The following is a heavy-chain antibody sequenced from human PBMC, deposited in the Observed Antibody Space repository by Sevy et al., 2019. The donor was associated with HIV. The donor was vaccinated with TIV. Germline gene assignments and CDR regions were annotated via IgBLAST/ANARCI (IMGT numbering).Heavy chain of an antibody. Sequence: GGSLRLSCAVSGFTFSNYWMSWVRQAPGKGLECVANINQAGGEKYYLDSVKGRFFVARDNAKNSLYLQMDSLRAEDTAAYYCAREQITGAKSDYFEYWVQGTLVTVSS. CDR2: INQAGGEK. CDR1: GFTFSNYW. V-gene: IGHV3-7*01. CDR3: AREQITGAKSDYFEY. J-gene: IGHJ4*02. D-gene: IGHD1-7*01.